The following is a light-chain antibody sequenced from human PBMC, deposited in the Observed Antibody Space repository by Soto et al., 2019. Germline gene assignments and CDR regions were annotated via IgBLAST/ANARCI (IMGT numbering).Light chain of an antibody. CDR3: QQYNSPPFA. CDR2: GAS. V-gene: IGKV3-20*01. CDR1: QSVSNNY. Sequence: EVVLTQSPGTLSLSPGERATLSCRASQSVSNNYLGWYQQKPGQAPRLLIYGASSRATGIPDRFSGSGSGTDFNLTISRLEPEDFAVYYCQQYNSPPFAFGPGTKVDVK. J-gene: IGKJ3*01.